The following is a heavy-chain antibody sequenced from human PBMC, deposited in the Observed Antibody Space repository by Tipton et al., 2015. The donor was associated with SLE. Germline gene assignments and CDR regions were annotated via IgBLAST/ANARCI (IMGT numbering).Heavy chain of an antibody. D-gene: IGHD3-22*01. J-gene: IGHJ4*02. Sequence: GSLRLSCAASGFTFSSYAMSWVRQAPGKGLEWVSTISGSGGSTYYADSVKGRFTISRDNSKNTLYLQMKSLRAEDTAAYYCAKDLGFSYYDSSGYHQGYFDFWGQGTLVTVSS. CDR2: ISGSGGST. V-gene: IGHV3-23*01. CDR3: AKDLGFSYYDSSGYHQGYFDF. CDR1: GFTFSSYA.